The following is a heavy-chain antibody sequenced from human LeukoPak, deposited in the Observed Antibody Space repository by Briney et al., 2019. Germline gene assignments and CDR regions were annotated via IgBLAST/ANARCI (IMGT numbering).Heavy chain of an antibody. CDR1: GYTFTSYA. CDR2: INTNTGNP. D-gene: IGHD3-16*01. Sequence: GASVKVSCKASGYTFTSYAMNWVRQAPGQGLEWMGWINTNTGNPTYAQGFTGRFVFSLDTSVSTAYLQISSLKAEDTAVYYCARPATPAEYDPQYFQHWGQGTLVTVSS. J-gene: IGHJ1*01. V-gene: IGHV7-4-1*02. CDR3: ARPATPAEYDPQYFQH.